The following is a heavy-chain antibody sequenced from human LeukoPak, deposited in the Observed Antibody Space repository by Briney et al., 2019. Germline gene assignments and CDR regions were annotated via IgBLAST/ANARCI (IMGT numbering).Heavy chain of an antibody. CDR3: ARGYGSAWHGDF. CDR1: GYSFTGSY. V-gene: IGHV1-2*02. J-gene: IGHJ4*02. Sequence: ASVKVSCKASGYSFTGSYIHWVRQAPGQGLEWMGCINPNSGVTNFAQKFQGRATMTRDTSISTAYMELSRLRSDDTAVYYCARGYGSAWHGDFWGQGTLVTVSS. CDR2: INPNSGVT. D-gene: IGHD6-19*01.